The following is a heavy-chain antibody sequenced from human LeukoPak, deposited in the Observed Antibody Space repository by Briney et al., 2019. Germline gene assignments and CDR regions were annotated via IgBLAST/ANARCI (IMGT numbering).Heavy chain of an antibody. J-gene: IGHJ3*02. CDR3: ARDDGGDLNDAFDI. Sequence: PGGSLRLSCAASGFTFSSYWMHWVRQAPGKGLVWVSRINSDGSSTSYADSVKGRFTISRDNAKNSLYLQMNSLRAEDTAVYYCARDDGGDLNDAFDIWGQGTMVTVSS. CDR1: GFTFSSYW. CDR2: INSDGSST. V-gene: IGHV3-74*01. D-gene: IGHD2-21*02.